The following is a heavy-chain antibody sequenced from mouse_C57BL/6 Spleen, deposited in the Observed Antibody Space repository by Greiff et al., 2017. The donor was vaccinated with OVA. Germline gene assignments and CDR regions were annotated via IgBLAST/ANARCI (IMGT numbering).Heavy chain of an antibody. CDR3: ARQGYYDYDYAMDY. CDR2: ISNLAYSI. CDR1: GFTFSDYG. D-gene: IGHD2-4*01. V-gene: IGHV5-15*01. J-gene: IGHJ4*01. Sequence: EVHLVESGGGLVQPGGSLKLSCAASGFTFSDYGMAWVRQAPRKGPEWVAFISNLAYSIYYADTVTGRFTISRENAKNTLYLEMSSLRSEDTAMYYCARQGYYDYDYAMDYWGQGTSVTVSS.